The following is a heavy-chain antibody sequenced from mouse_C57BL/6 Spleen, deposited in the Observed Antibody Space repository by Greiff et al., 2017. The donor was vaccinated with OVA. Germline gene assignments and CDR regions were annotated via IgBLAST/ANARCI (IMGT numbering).Heavy chain of an antibody. D-gene: IGHD2-1*01. CDR1: GFNIKDYY. CDR3: ASYGNWFAY. J-gene: IGHJ3*01. CDR2: IDPEDGET. V-gene: IGHV14-2*01. Sequence: EVKLQESGAELVKPGASVKLSCTASGFNIKDYYMHWVKQRTEQGLEWIGRIDPEDGETKYAPKFQGKATITADTSSNTAYLQLSSLTSEDTAVYYCASYGNWFAYWGQGTLVTVSA.